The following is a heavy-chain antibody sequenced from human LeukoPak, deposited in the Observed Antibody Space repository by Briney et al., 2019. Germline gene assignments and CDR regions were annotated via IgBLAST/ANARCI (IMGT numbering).Heavy chain of an antibody. Sequence: GGSLRLSCSASGFTLSSYWMTWVRQAPGKGLEWVANIKQDGSEKYYVDSVEGRFTISRDNAKNSLFLQMNSLRAEDTAVYYCAREDYGEPFDYWGQGTRVTVSS. CDR3: AREDYGEPFDY. D-gene: IGHD4-17*01. CDR2: IKQDGSEK. CDR1: GFTLSSYW. J-gene: IGHJ4*02. V-gene: IGHV3-7*01.